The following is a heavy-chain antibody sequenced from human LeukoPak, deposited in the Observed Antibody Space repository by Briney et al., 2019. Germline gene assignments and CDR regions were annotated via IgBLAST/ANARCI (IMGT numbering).Heavy chain of an antibody. Sequence: PSETLSLTCTVSGGSISSSSYYWGWIRQPPGKGLEWIGSIYYSGSTYYNPSLKSRVTISVDTSKNQFSLKLSSVTAADTAVYYCARQYQWLARPFHMDVWGKGTTVTISS. CDR3: ARQYQWLARPFHMDV. D-gene: IGHD6-19*01. CDR1: GGSISSSSYY. CDR2: IYYSGST. J-gene: IGHJ6*03. V-gene: IGHV4-39*01.